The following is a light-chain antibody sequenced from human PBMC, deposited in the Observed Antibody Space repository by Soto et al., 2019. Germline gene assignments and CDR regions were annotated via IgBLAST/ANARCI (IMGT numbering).Light chain of an antibody. J-gene: IGKJ2*02. CDR2: DAS. CDR3: QHRSNWPRT. CDR1: QSVSTY. Sequence: EIVLTQSPATLSLSPGERATLSCRASQSVSTYLAWYQQKPGQAPRLLIYDASNRATGIPARFSGSGSGPDFTLTISSLEPEDFAVYYCQHRSNWPRTFGQGTKLEIK. V-gene: IGKV3-11*01.